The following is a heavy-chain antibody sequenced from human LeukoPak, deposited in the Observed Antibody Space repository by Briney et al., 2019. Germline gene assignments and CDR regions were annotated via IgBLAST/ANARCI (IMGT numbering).Heavy chain of an antibody. Sequence: PGGSLRLSCAASGFTFSSYSMNWVRQAPGKGLEWVSYISSSSSTIYYADSVKGRFTISRDNAKNSPYLQMNSLRAEDTAVYYCARSRGSGYYDSSGYSDYWGQGTLVTVSS. J-gene: IGHJ4*02. CDR1: GFTFSSYS. V-gene: IGHV3-48*01. D-gene: IGHD3-22*01. CDR2: ISSSSSTI. CDR3: ARSRGSGYYDSSGYSDY.